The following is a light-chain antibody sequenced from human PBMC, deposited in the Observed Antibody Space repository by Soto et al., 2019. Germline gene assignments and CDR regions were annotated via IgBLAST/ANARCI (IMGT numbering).Light chain of an antibody. J-gene: IGKJ1*01. V-gene: IGKV1-5*01. Sequence: DIQMTQSPSTLSGSVGDRVTITCRASQTISSWLAWYQQKPGKAPKLLIQSASILQSGVPSRFSGSGSGTEFILTINSLQPEDVAIYYCLQVNSFPRTFGQGTKVDIK. CDR2: SAS. CDR3: LQVNSFPRT. CDR1: QTISSW.